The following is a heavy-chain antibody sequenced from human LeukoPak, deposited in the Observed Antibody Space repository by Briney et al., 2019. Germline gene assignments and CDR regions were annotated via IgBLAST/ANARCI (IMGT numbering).Heavy chain of an antibody. D-gene: IGHD3-10*01. CDR2: LFPDGNT. CDR1: GFTFSSYA. Sequence: PGGSLRLSCAASGFTFSSYAMSWVRQAPGKGLEWVSVLFPDGNTNYPESVKGRFTISRDNSKNTVSLQMNSLRAEDTAVYYCARFYDSGSLDYWGQGTLVTVSS. V-gene: IGHV3-66*01. J-gene: IGHJ4*02. CDR3: ARFYDSGSLDY.